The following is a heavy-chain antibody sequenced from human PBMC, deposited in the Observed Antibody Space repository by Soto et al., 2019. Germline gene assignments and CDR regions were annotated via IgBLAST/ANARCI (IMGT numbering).Heavy chain of an antibody. Sequence: EVKLLESGGGLVQPGGSLRLSCTASGFAFDRFAMNLVRQAPGKGLQWVSSISYSGGSRYYADSVKGRFTVSRDNSKKTLFLQINNLRAEDTAVYYSAKATDTGYYDIDSWGQGTLVTVAS. CDR1: GFAFDRFA. V-gene: IGHV3-23*01. CDR2: ISYSGGSR. J-gene: IGHJ4*02. D-gene: IGHD3-9*01. CDR3: AKATDTGYYDIDS.